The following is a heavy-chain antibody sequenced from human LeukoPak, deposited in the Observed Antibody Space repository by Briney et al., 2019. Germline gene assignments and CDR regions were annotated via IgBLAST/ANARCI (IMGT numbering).Heavy chain of an antibody. CDR3: ARHAVEAASRWFDP. CDR1: GDSISGYH. CDR2: INRSGST. Sequence: SETLSLTCGVYGDSISGYHWTWIRQPPGKGLEWIGEINRSGSTNYNPSLKSRVTISLDTSKKQFSLKLSSVTAADTAVYYCARHAVEAASRWFDPWGQGTLVTVSS. D-gene: IGHD1-1*01. J-gene: IGHJ5*02. V-gene: IGHV4-34*01.